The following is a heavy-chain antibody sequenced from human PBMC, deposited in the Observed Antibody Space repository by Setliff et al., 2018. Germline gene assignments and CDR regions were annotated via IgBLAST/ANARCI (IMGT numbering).Heavy chain of an antibody. CDR3: ARVRPLGGYYSEVWRGARRGNWFDP. CDR2: INHSGST. Sequence: NPSETLSLTCAVYGGSFSTYYWVWIRQPPGKGLEWIGEINHSGSTNYNPPLKSRVTISVDTSKNQFSLKLSSVTAADTAVYYCARVRPLGGYYSEVWRGARRGNWFDPWGQGTLVTVSS. D-gene: IGHD3-22*01. CDR1: GGSFSTYY. V-gene: IGHV4-34*01. J-gene: IGHJ5*02.